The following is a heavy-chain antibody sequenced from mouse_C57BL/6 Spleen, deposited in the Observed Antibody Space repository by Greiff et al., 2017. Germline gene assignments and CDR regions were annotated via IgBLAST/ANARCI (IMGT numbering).Heavy chain of an antibody. CDR2: IRSKSNNYAT. D-gene: IGHD2-3*01. CDR3: VRSLDGYYDAMDY. Sequence: EVKLVESGGGLVQPKGSLTLSCAASGFSFNTYAMNWVRQAPGKGLEWVARIRSKSNNYATYYADSVKDRFTISRDDSESMLYLQMNNLKTEDTAMYYCVRSLDGYYDAMDYWGQGTSVTVSS. CDR1: GFSFNTYA. V-gene: IGHV10-1*01. J-gene: IGHJ4*01.